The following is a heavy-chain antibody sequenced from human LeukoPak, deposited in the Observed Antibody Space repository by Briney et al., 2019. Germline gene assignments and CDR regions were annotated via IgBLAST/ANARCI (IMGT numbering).Heavy chain of an antibody. J-gene: IGHJ5*02. Sequence: PGGSLRLSCAASGFTFSSYVMHWARQAPGKGLEWVSGLSASAGTAHYADSVKGRFTISRDNSKNTLYLQMNDLRAEDTAVYHCAKDGIWFGQNWFDPWGQGTLVTVSS. CDR1: GFTFSSYV. V-gene: IGHV3-23*01. CDR2: LSASAGTA. D-gene: IGHD3-10*01. CDR3: AKDGIWFGQNWFDP.